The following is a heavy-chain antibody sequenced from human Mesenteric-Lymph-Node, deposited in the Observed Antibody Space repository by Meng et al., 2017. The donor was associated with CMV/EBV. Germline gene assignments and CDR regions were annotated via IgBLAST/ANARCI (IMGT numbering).Heavy chain of an antibody. CDR2: IYYNGST. CDR1: GGSIRTASYY. Sequence: SETLSLTCSVSGGSIRTASYYWGWIRQPPGKGLEWIASIYYNGSTYYNPSLRSRVTISVDTPKNQFSLKLSSVTAADTAVYYCARAPGLFYYYYYGMDVWGQGTTVTVSS. D-gene: IGHD3/OR15-3a*01. CDR3: ARAPGLFYYYYYGMDV. V-gene: IGHV4-39*07. J-gene: IGHJ6*02.